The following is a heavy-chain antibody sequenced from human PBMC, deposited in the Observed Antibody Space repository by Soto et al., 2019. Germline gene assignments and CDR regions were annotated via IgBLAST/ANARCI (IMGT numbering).Heavy chain of an antibody. Sequence: QVQLQQWGAGLLKPSETLSLTCAVYGGSVSSGRYYWSWIRQPPGMGLEWIGEMSHSGGTNFNPSLKSRVPISVDTSKNQFSLKMSSVTAADTALYYCARVERGTATPVVDAFDIWGPGTMVTVSS. V-gene: IGHV4-34*01. CDR2: MSHSGGT. J-gene: IGHJ3*02. CDR3: ARVERGTATPVVDAFDI. D-gene: IGHD2-21*02. CDR1: GGSVSSGRYY.